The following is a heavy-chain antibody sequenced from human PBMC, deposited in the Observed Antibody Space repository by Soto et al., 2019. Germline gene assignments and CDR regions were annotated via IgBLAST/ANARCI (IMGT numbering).Heavy chain of an antibody. CDR3: ARDYNGVSYYYYYYMYV. D-gene: IGHD2-8*01. CDR1: GFTFSREW. CDR2: IKQDGSEK. V-gene: IGHV3-7*01. Sequence: PGGSLRLSCAASGFTFSREWMSWVRQAPGKGLEWVANIKQDGSEKYYVDSVKGRFTISRDNAKNSLYLQMNSLRAEDTAVYYCARDYNGVSYYYYYYMYVWGKGTTVTVSS. J-gene: IGHJ6*03.